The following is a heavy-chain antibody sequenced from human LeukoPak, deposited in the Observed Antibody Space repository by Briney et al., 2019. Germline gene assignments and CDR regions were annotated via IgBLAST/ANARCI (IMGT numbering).Heavy chain of an antibody. CDR1: GFTFSSYA. CDR2: ISNTGGNT. D-gene: IGHD1-26*01. V-gene: IGHV3-23*01. CDR3: AKDREGAGPFDY. J-gene: IGHJ4*02. Sequence: GGSLRLSCAASGFTFSSYAMNWVRQAPGKGLEWVSAISNTGGNTFYADSVKGRFTISRDISKNTLFLQMNSLRAEDTAVYYCAKDREGAGPFDYWGQGTLVTVSS.